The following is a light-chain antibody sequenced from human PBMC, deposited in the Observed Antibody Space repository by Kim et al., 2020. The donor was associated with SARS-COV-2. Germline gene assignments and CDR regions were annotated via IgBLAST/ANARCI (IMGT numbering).Light chain of an antibody. V-gene: IGLV1-51*01. J-gene: IGLJ3*02. CDR3: ATWDSSLSVGV. CDR1: RSNIGNNP. Sequence: QSVLTQPPSVSAAPGQKVTISCPGSRSNIGNNPVSWYQQFPGTAPKLITYDNDKRPSGIPDRFSSSKSGTSATLGITGLRTGDEADYYCATWDSSLSVGVFGGGTKVTVL. CDR2: DND.